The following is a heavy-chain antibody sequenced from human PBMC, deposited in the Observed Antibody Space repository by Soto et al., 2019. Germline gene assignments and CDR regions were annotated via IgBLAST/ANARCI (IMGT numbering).Heavy chain of an antibody. Sequence: QLQLQESGPGLVKPSEILSLTCTVSGGSISSSTYYWGWIRQPPGKGLEWIGSIYYGGSTFYNPSLKSRVTTSVDTSKNQFSLKLNSVTAADTAVYYCARRYSSGWIFDYWGPGTLVTVS. V-gene: IGHV4-39*01. D-gene: IGHD6-19*01. CDR2: IYYGGST. CDR1: GGSISSSTYY. J-gene: IGHJ4*02. CDR3: ARRYSSGWIFDY.